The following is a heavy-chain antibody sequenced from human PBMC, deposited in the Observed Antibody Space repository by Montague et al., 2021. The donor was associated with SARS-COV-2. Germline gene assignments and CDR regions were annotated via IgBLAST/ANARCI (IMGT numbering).Heavy chain of an antibody. Sequence: SETLSLTCTVSGGSISSSSYYWGWIRQPPGKGLEWIGSIYYSGSTYYNPSLKSRVTISVDTSKNQFSLKLSSVTAADTAVYYCARHKRWSIAAAGRDFDDWGQGTLVTVSS. J-gene: IGHJ4*02. CDR1: GGSISSSSYY. V-gene: IGHV4-39*01. CDR3: ARHKRWSIAAAGRDFDD. CDR2: IYYSGST. D-gene: IGHD6-13*01.